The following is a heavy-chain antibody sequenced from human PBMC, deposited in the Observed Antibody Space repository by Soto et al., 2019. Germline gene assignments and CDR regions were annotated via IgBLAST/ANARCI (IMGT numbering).Heavy chain of an antibody. CDR1: GYSSTNYW. CDR3: ARHEGLRYYYYAMDV. Sequence: DVQLVQSGADVKKPGESLRISCKTSGYSSTNYWISWFRQMPGKGLEWMGRIDPRDSYSDYNPSFKGHVTISLDKSLTTAYLQWSSLKASDTAMYYCARHEGLRYYYYAMDVWGQGTLVIVSS. V-gene: IGHV5-10-1*01. CDR2: IDPRDSYS. J-gene: IGHJ6*02.